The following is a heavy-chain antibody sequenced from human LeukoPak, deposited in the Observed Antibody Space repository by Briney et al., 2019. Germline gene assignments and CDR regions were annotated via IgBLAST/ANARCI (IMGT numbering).Heavy chain of an antibody. J-gene: IGHJ4*02. D-gene: IGHD3-22*01. CDR3: ASSYDSSGYYYVPPDY. V-gene: IGHV3-74*01. CDR1: GFTFSNYW. CDR2: INPDGSTT. Sequence: GGSLRLSCAASGFTFSNYWMHWVRQDPGKGLVWVSFINPDGSTTNYADSVKGRFTISRDNAKNALYLQMNSLRAEDTAVYYCASSYDSSGYYYVPPDYWGQGTLVTVSS.